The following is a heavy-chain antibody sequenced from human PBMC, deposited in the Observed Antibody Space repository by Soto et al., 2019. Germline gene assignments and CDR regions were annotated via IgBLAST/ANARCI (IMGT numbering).Heavy chain of an antibody. D-gene: IGHD5-18*01. Sequence: SVKVSCKASGGTFSSYAISWVRQAPGQGLEWMGGIIPIFGTANYAQKFQGRVTITADESTSTAYMELSSLRSEDTAVYYCAREVLGAMVKKWFDPWGQGTLVTVSS. J-gene: IGHJ5*02. CDR1: GGTFSSYA. CDR2: IIPIFGTA. V-gene: IGHV1-69*13. CDR3: AREVLGAMVKKWFDP.